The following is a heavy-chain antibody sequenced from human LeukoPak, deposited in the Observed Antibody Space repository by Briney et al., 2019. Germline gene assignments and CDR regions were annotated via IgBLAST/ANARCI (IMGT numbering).Heavy chain of an antibody. V-gene: IGHV4-61*01. J-gene: IGHJ4*02. Sequence: PSETLPLPCTVSGGSVSSGIYYWSWIRQPPGKGLEWIGYIYYSGSTNYNPSLKSRVTISVDTSKNQFSLKLSSVTAADTAVYYCARESRDGYNYLDYWGQGTLVTVSS. CDR2: IYYSGST. D-gene: IGHD5-24*01. CDR1: GGSVSSGIYY. CDR3: ARESRDGYNYLDY.